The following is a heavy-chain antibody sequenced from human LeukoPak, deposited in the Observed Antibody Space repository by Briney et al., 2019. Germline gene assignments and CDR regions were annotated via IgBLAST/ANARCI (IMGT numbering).Heavy chain of an antibody. V-gene: IGHV3-23*01. D-gene: IGHD5-18*01. J-gene: IGHJ4*02. CDR1: GFTFSSYA. Sequence: GGSLRLSCAASGFTFSSYAISWVRQAPGQGLEWVSAISGSGGSTYYADSVKGRFTISRDNSKNMLYLQMNSLRAEDTAVYYCEKAGYSYGTNYDYWGQGTLVTVSS. CDR3: EKAGYSYGTNYDY. CDR2: ISGSGGST.